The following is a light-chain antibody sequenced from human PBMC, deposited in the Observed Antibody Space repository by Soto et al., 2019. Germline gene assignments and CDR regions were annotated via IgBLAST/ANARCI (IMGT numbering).Light chain of an antibody. Sequence: QSVLTQPPSASGTPGQRVTIPCSGSSSNIESNTVTWYQQLPGTAPKLVIYSNYDRPSGVPGRFSGSTSGTSASLVIRGLQSEDEADYYCAAWDDILNGYVFGGGTKVTVL. CDR2: SNY. V-gene: IGLV1-44*01. CDR1: SSNIESNT. CDR3: AAWDDILNGYV. J-gene: IGLJ1*01.